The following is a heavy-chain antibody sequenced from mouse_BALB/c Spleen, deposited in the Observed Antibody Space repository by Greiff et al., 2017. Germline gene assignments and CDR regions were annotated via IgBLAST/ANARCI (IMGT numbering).Heavy chain of an antibody. Sequence: VQLQQSGAELAKPGASVKMSCKASGYTFTSYWMHWVKQRPGQGLEWIGYINPSTGYTEYNQKFKDKTTLTADKSSSTAYMQLSSLTSEDSAVYYCARARGYSWFAYWGQGTLVTVSA. V-gene: IGHV1-7*01. CDR3: ARARGYSWFAY. CDR1: GYTFTSYW. J-gene: IGHJ3*01. CDR2: INPSTGYT. D-gene: IGHD2-3*01.